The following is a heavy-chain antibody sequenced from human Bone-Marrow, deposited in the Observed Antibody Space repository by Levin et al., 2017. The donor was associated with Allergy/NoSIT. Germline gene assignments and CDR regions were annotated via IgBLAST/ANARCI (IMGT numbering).Heavy chain of an antibody. D-gene: IGHD3-16*01. Sequence: GESLKISCAASGFIFSSDGMHWVRQAPGKGLEWVALISNDGSNKFYADPVKGRFTISRDNTKNTLYLQMNNLRPNDTAVYYCAKKRFLLDYWGQATLVTVSS. V-gene: IGHV3-30*18. CDR2: ISNDGSNK. J-gene: IGHJ4*02. CDR1: GFIFSSDG. CDR3: AKKRFLLDY.